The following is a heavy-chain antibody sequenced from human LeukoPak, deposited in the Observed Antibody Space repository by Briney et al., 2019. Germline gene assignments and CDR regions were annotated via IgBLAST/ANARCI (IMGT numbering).Heavy chain of an antibody. CDR3: ARHFTYYYDSNGYPRDAFDV. V-gene: IGHV4-38-2*02. D-gene: IGHD3-22*01. CDR2: IYRSGST. J-gene: IGHJ3*01. Sequence: SETLSLTCSGSNYSISNSLYWGWLRQPPGKGLEWIGSIYRSGSTFYNPSLKSRVTISLDTSKNQFSLKLSSVTAADTALYYCARHFTYYYDSNGYPRDAFDVWGQGTVVTVSS. CDR1: NYSISNSLY.